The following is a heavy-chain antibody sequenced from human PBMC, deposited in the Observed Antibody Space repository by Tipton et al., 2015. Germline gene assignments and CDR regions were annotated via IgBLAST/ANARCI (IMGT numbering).Heavy chain of an antibody. Sequence: TLSLTCTFSADSISNYYWSWIRQPPGKGLEWIGYIYYTGSTYYNPSLKSRVTIPVDTSKNQFSLNLTSVTAADTAVYYCARSYCSGGSCYYYYGMDVWGQGTTVTVSS. D-gene: IGHD2-15*01. J-gene: IGHJ6*02. CDR2: IYYTGST. CDR1: ADSISNYY. CDR3: ARSYCSGGSCYYYYGMDV. V-gene: IGHV4-59*06.